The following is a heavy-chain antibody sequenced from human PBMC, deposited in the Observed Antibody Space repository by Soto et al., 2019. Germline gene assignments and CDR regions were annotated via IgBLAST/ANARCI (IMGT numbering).Heavy chain of an antibody. J-gene: IGHJ4*02. Sequence: SETLSLTCAVYGGSFSGYYWSWIRQPPGKGLEWIGEINHSGSTNYNPSLKSRVTISVDTSKNQFSLKLSSVTAADTAVYYCARGRRGYFDYWGQGTLVTVST. V-gene: IGHV4-34*01. CDR2: INHSGST. CDR1: GGSFSGYY. D-gene: IGHD3-10*01. CDR3: ARGRRGYFDY.